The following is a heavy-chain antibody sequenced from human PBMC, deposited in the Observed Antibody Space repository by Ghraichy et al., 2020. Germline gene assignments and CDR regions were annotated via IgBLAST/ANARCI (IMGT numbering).Heavy chain of an antibody. J-gene: IGHJ5*02. CDR2: INPKTGGI. Sequence: ASVKVSCKASGYSFIGYYIHWVRQAPGQGLEWVGRINPKTGGIIYAQRFQGRVAMTRYTSTSTAYMEIGSLTSDDTAVYYCARDRILRAEYWFDPWGQGTLVTVSS. V-gene: IGHV1-2*06. D-gene: IGHD2/OR15-2a*01. CDR3: ARDRILRAEYWFDP. CDR1: GYSFIGYY.